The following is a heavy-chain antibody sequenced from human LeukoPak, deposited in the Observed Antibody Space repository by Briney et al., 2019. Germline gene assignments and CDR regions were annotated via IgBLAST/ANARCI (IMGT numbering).Heavy chain of an antibody. Sequence: SETLSLTCTVSGGSVSSGSYYWSWIRQPPGKGLEWIGYIYYSGSTNYNPSLKSRVTISVDTSKNQFSLKLSPVTAADTAVYYCARDRAFYGSGSYHWFDPWGQGTLVTVSS. CDR1: GGSVSSGSYY. V-gene: IGHV4-61*01. CDR2: IYYSGST. J-gene: IGHJ5*02. D-gene: IGHD3-10*01. CDR3: ARDRAFYGSGSYHWFDP.